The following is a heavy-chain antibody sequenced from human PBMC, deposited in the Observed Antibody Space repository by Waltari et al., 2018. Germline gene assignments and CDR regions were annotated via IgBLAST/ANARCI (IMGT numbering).Heavy chain of an antibody. CDR1: GYTFTSSD. V-gene: IGHV1-8*03. D-gene: IGHD4-17*01. CDR3: ARWTPYGDSSWDY. CDR2: MNPNSGNT. J-gene: IGHJ4*02. Sequence: QVQLVQSGAEVKKPGASVKVSCKASGYTFTSSDTNWMRQATGQGLEWMGWMNPNSGNTNYAQKFQGRATITRNTSISTAYMELSSLRSEDTAVYYCARWTPYGDSSWDYWGQGTLVTVSS.